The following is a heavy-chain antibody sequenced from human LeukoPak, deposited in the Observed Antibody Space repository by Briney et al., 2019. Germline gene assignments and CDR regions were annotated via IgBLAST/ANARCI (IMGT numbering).Heavy chain of an antibody. CDR3: ARDQVVPAARDDAFDI. D-gene: IGHD2-2*01. CDR1: GFTFDDYA. Sequence: GRSLRLSCAASGFTFDDYAMHWVRQAPGKGLEWVSGISWNSGSIGYADSVKGRFTISRDNAKNSLYLQMNSLRAEDTAVYYCARDQVVPAARDDAFDIWGQGTMVSVSS. V-gene: IGHV3-9*01. J-gene: IGHJ3*02. CDR2: ISWNSGSI.